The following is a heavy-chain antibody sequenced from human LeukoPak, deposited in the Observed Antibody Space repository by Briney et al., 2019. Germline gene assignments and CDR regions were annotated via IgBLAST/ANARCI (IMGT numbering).Heavy chain of an antibody. CDR3: ARRGNSLDY. Sequence: PSETLSLTCTVSGGSINNYYWSWIRQPPGKGLEWIGYIYYSGSTYYNPSLTGRVTISVDTSKNQFSLKLSSVTAADTAVYYCARRGNSLDYWGQGTLVTVSS. D-gene: IGHD4-23*01. CDR1: GGSINNYY. V-gene: IGHV4-59*01. J-gene: IGHJ4*02. CDR2: IYYSGST.